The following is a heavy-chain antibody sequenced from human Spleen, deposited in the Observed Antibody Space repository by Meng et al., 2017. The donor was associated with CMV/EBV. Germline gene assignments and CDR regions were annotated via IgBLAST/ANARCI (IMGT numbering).Heavy chain of an antibody. J-gene: IGHJ4*02. CDR2: ISGGGGST. V-gene: IGHV3-23*01. D-gene: IGHD3-3*01. Sequence: GGSLRLSCAASGFTFSSYAMSWVRQAPGKGLEWVSSISGGGGSTYYADSVKGRFTISRDNSRNTLYLQMNSLRVEDTAVYYCTKDKGLRYLEWLGGRGQGTLVTVSS. CDR1: GFTFSSYA. CDR3: TKDKGLRYLEWLGG.